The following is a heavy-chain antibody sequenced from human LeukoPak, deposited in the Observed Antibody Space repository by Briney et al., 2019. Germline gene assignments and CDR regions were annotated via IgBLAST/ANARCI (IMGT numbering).Heavy chain of an antibody. D-gene: IGHD2-2*01. CDR2: INPSGGST. J-gene: IGHJ5*02. CDR1: GYTFTSYY. V-gene: IGHV1-46*01. Sequence: ASVKVPCKASGYTFTSYYMHWVRQAPGQGLEWMGIINPSGGSTSYAQKFQGRVTMTRDTSTSTVYMELRSLRSDDTAVYYCAKDLWPTNIVVVPASPWGQGTLVTVSS. CDR3: AKDLWPTNIVVVPASP.